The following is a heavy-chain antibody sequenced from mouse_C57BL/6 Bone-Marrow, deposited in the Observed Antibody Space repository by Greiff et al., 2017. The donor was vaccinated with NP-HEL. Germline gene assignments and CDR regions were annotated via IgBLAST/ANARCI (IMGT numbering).Heavy chain of an antibody. CDR2: INPNYGTT. D-gene: IGHD1-1*01. CDR3: AREGNYGSSPAWFAY. V-gene: IGHV1-39*01. Sequence: EVKLQESGPELVKPGASVKISCKASGYSFTDYNMNWVKQSNGKSLEWIGVINPNYGTTSYNQKFKGKATLTVDQSSSTAYMQLNSLTSEDSAVYYCAREGNYGSSPAWFAYWGQGTLVTVSA. J-gene: IGHJ3*01. CDR1: GYSFTDYN.